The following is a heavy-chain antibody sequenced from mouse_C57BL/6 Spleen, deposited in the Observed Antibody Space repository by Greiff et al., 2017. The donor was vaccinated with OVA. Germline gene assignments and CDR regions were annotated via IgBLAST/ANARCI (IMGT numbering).Heavy chain of an antibody. D-gene: IGHD2-4*01. CDR2: ISYDGSN. J-gene: IGHJ1*03. V-gene: IGHV3-6*01. CDR1: GYSITSGYY. CDR3: ASGDYDYDRYFDV. Sequence: EVKLVESGPGLVKPSQSLSLTCSVTGYSITSGYYWNWIRQFPGNKLEWMGYISYDGSNNYNPSLKNRISITRDTSKNQFFLKLNSVTTEDTATYYGASGDYDYDRYFDVWGTGTTVTVSS.